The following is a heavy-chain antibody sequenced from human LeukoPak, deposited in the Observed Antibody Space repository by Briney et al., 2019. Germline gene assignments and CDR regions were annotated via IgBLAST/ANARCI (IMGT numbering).Heavy chain of an antibody. CDR2: ISAYNGNT. CDR1: GYTFTGYY. Sequence: ASVKVSCKASGYTFTGYYMHWVRQAPGQGLEWMGWISAYNGNTNYAQKLQGRVTMTTDTSTSTAYMELRSLRSDDTAVYYCARVPGSSWPEVHWGQGTLVTVSS. D-gene: IGHD6-13*01. J-gene: IGHJ4*02. CDR3: ARVPGSSWPEVH. V-gene: IGHV1-18*04.